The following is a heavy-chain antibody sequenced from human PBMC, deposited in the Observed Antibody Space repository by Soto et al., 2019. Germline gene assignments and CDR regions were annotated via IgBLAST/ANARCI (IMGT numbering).Heavy chain of an antibody. Sequence: EMQLLESGGGLVQPGGSLRLSCAASGFTFSSFAMSWVRQAPGKGLDWVSAISGSGGSTYSADSVKGRFTISRDNSKNTLYLQMNSLRVEDTATYYCAGALENPYFYYGLNVWGQGTTVTVSS. CDR3: AGALENPYFYYGLNV. CDR1: GFTFSSFA. V-gene: IGHV3-23*01. CDR2: ISGSGGST. J-gene: IGHJ6*02. D-gene: IGHD1-1*01.